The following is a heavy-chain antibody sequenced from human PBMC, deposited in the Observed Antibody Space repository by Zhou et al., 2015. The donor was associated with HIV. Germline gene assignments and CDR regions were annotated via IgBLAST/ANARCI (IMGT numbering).Heavy chain of an antibody. V-gene: IGHV1-46*01. D-gene: IGHD3-10*01. CDR1: GYSFSKFY. J-gene: IGHJ4*02. CDR2: VDPSRGGA. Sequence: QVRLVQSGTEVKKPGASVNVSCETSGYSFSKFYIQWVRQAPGKGPEWMAIVDPSRGGARVAEDFQGRVTMRSDMSTSTVYMEMRSLTSEDTAMYYCARDATFSXGSGSVRYSPGNWGQGTLVIVSS. CDR3: ARDATFSXGSGSVRYSPGN.